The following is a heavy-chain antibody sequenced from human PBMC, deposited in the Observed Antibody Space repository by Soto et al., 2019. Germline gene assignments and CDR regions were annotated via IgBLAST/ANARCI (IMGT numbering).Heavy chain of an antibody. J-gene: IGHJ4*02. CDR1: GFTFSSHG. CDR3: ARWGNWKAADY. Sequence: GGSLRLSCAASGFTFSSHGMHWVRQAPGKGLEWVAVIWYDGSNKYYADSVKGRFTISRDNSKNMLYLEMNSLRAEDTAVYYCARWGNWKAADYWGQGTLVTVSS. D-gene: IGHD3-16*01. V-gene: IGHV3-33*01. CDR2: IWYDGSNK.